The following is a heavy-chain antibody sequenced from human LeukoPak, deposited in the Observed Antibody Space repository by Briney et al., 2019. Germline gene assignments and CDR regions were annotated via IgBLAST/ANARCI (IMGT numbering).Heavy chain of an antibody. CDR3: AKAPYSGSYSSYFDY. CDR1: GFTFSSYA. CDR2: ISGSGGST. V-gene: IGHV3-23*01. Sequence: GGSLRLSCAASGFTFSSYAMSWVRQAPGKGLEWVSAISGSGGSTYYADSVTGRFTISRDNSKNTLYLQMNSLRAEDTAVYYCAKAPYSGSYSSYFDYWGQGTLVTVSS. D-gene: IGHD1-26*01. J-gene: IGHJ4*02.